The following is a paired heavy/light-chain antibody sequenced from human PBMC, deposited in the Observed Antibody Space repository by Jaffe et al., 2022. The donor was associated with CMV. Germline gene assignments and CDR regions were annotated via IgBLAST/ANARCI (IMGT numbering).Heavy chain of an antibody. CDR1: GFSLNTPGVG. CDR3: AHRLLTGELWRFNFDF. CDR2: IYWNDEK. Sequence: QTTLQESGRALVRPTQTLTLTCTFSGFSLNTPGVGVGWIRQPPGKALEWLALIYWNDEKRYSPSLKNRLTISRDSSNSQVVLTLANMDPVDTATYYCAHRLLTGELWRFNFDFWGPGMLVTVSS. V-gene: IGHV2-5*01. D-gene: IGHD2-21*01. J-gene: IGHJ4*02.
Light chain of an antibody. V-gene: IGLV2-14*03. CDR1: FSDVGFNNY. CDR3: SSDTNINTLV. Sequence: QSALTQPASVSGSPGQSITISCTSTFSDVGFNNYVSWYQQHPNKAPKLIIYDVKKRPSGVSDRFSGSKSGNTASLTISGLQAEDEATYYCSSDTNINTLVFGGGTNLTVL. J-gene: IGLJ2*01. CDR2: DVK.